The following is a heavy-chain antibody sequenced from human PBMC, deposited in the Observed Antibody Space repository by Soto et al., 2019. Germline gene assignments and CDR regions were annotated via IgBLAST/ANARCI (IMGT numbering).Heavy chain of an antibody. CDR3: ARYPHIDIYDFWSGYYRGMDV. Sequence: PGGSLRLSCAASGFTFSSYSMNWVRQAPGKRLEWVSSISSSSSYIYYADSVKGRFTISRDNAKNSLYLQMNSLRAEDTAVYYCARYPHIDIYDFWSGYYRGMDVWGKGTTVTVSS. CDR2: ISSSSSYI. CDR1: GFTFSSYS. V-gene: IGHV3-21*01. J-gene: IGHJ6*04. D-gene: IGHD3-3*01.